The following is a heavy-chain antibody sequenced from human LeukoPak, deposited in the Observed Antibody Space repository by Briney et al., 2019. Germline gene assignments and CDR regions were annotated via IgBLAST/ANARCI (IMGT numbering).Heavy chain of an antibody. CDR3: ARLFGSSGYLAFDY. V-gene: IGHV4-59*01. CDR1: GGSISSYY. Sequence: PSETLSLTCTVSGGSISSYYWSWIRQPPGKGLEWIGYIYYSGSTNYNPSLKSRVTISVDTSKNQFSLKLSSVTAADTAVYYCARLFGSSGYLAFDYWGQGTLVTVSS. D-gene: IGHD3-22*01. CDR2: IYYSGST. J-gene: IGHJ4*02.